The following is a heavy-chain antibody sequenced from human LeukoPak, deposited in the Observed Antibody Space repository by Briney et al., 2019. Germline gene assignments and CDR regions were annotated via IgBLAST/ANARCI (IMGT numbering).Heavy chain of an antibody. CDR2: IYTSGST. CDR3: ARDFPDGSGAAGADY. V-gene: IGHV4-61*02. D-gene: IGHD3-10*01. Sequence: SQTLSLTCTVSGGSISSGTHYWSWIRQPAGKGLEWIGRIYTSGSTNYNPSLKSRVTISVDTSKNQFSPKLSSVTAADTAVYYCARDFPDGSGAAGADYWGQGTLVTVSS. J-gene: IGHJ4*02. CDR1: GGSISSGTHY.